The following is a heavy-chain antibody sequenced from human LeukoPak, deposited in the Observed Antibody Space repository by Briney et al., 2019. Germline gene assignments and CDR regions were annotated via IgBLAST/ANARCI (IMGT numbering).Heavy chain of an antibody. CDR2: IGGSDGNT. V-gene: IGHV3-23*01. D-gene: IGHD5-12*01. CDR1: GLTFSSYA. J-gene: IGHJ4*02. CDR3: AKVQYSDYDMNFDS. Sequence: GGSLRLSCAASGLTFSSYAMSWVRLAPGMGLQWVSAIGGSDGNTYYADSVKGRFTISRDNSKNSLYLQINSLRADDTAVYYCAKVQYSDYDMNFDSWGQGTLVTVSS.